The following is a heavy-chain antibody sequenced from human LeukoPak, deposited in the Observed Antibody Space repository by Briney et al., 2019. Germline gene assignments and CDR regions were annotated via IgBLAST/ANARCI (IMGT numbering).Heavy chain of an antibody. CDR3: ARDLSRTWFDP. V-gene: IGHV4-61*01. CDR2: IYYSGST. Sequence: SETLSLTCTVSGGSVSSGSYDWSWIRRSPGKGLEWIGYIYYSGSTNYNPSLKSRVTISVDTSKNQFSLKLTSVTAADTAVYYCARDLSRTWFDPWGQGTLVTVSS. J-gene: IGHJ5*02. CDR1: GGSVSSGSYD.